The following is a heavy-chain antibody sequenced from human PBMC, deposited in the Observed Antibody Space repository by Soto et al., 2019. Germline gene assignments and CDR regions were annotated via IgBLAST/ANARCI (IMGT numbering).Heavy chain of an antibody. CDR1: GGSISSSNW. J-gene: IGHJ4*02. CDR2: IYHSGST. Sequence: QVQLQESGPGLVKPSGTLSHTCAVSGGSISSSNWWSWDRQPPGKGLKWIGEIYHSGSTNYNPSLKRRVTISVDKSKNQFSQKLSSVTAADTAVYYCARGYYYGSGSDYYFDYWGQGTLVTVSS. CDR3: ARGYYYGSGSDYYFDY. D-gene: IGHD3-10*01. V-gene: IGHV4-4*02.